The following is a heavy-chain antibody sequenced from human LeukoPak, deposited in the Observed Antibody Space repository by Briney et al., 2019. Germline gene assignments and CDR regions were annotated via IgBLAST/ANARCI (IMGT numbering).Heavy chain of an antibody. CDR2: INHSGSN. J-gene: IGHJ4*02. D-gene: IGHD5-12*01. V-gene: IGHV4-34*01. CDR1: GGSFSGYY. CDR3: ARGDIVATIGY. Sequence: SETLSLTCAVYGGSFSGYYWSWIRQPPGKGLEWIGEINHSGSNNYNPSLKSRVTISVDTSKNQFSLKLSSVTAADTAVYYCARGDIVATIGYWGQGTLVTVSS.